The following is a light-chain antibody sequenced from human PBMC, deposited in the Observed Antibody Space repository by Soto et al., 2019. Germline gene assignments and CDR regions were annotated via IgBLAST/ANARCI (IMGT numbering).Light chain of an antibody. V-gene: IGLV2-14*01. CDR3: STSHV. Sequence: QSALTQPASVSGSPGQSITISCTGSDISGYNYVSWYQQYPGKAPKLMIYEVSNRPSGVSYRFSGSKSGNTASLTISGLQAEDEADYYCSTSHVFATGTKLTVL. J-gene: IGLJ1*01. CDR2: EVS. CDR1: DISGYNY.